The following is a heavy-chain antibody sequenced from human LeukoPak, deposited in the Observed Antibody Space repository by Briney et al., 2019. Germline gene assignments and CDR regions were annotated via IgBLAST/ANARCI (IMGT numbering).Heavy chain of an antibody. D-gene: IGHD5-12*01. J-gene: IGHJ5*02. CDR2: INNSGGST. V-gene: IGHV3-23*01. CDR3: AKPPGLRRLDP. Sequence: PGGSLRLSCAASEFSVGSNYMTWVRQAPGKGLAWISGINNSGGSTYYADSVKGRFTISRDNSKNTLYLQMNSLRAEDTAVYYCAKPPGLRRLDPWGQGTLVTVSS. CDR1: EFSVGSNY.